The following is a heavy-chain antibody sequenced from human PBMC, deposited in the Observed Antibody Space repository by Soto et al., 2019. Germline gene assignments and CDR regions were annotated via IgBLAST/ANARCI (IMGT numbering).Heavy chain of an antibody. J-gene: IGHJ4*02. CDR2: IYYSGST. Sequence: SETLSLTCTVSGGSISSYYWSWVRQPPGKGLEWIGYIYYSGSTNYNPSLKSRVTISVDTSKNQFSLNLSSVTAADTAVYYCARDGYYYDSSGYQRVYYFDYWGQGTLVTV. CDR3: ARDGYYYDSSGYQRVYYFDY. V-gene: IGHV4-59*01. D-gene: IGHD3-22*01. CDR1: GGSISSYY.